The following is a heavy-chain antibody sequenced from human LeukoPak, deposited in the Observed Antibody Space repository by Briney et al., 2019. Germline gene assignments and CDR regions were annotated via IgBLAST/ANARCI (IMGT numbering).Heavy chain of an antibody. CDR1: GFTFSSYG. D-gene: IGHD1-26*01. CDR3: ARGVPSTGGFDP. J-gene: IGHJ5*02. V-gene: IGHV3-33*08. CDR2: IWYDGSNK. Sequence: PGGSLRLSCAASGFTFSSYGMHWVRQAPGKGLEWVAVIWYDGSNKYYADSVKGRLTISRDNSKNTLYLQMNSLRAEDTAVYYCARGVPSTGGFDPWGQGTLVTVSS.